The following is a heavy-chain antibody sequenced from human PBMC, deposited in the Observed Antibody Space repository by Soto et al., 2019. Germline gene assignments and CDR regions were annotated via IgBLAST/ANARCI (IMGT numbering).Heavy chain of an antibody. J-gene: IGHJ4*02. CDR2: IYQSGST. D-gene: IGHD1-26*01. CDR1: GYSISIGNY. CDR3: ARVLGAPLYYFDY. V-gene: IGHV4-38-2*02. Sequence: KPSETLSLTCPVSGYSISIGNYWGWIRQPPGKRLEWIGSIYQSGSTYYNPSLRSRATISVDTSKNQFSLKLSSVTAADTAVYYCARVLGAPLYYFDYWGQGILVTVSS.